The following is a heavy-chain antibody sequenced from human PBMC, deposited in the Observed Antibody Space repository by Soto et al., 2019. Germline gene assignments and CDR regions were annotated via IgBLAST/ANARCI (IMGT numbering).Heavy chain of an antibody. D-gene: IGHD3-3*01. J-gene: IGHJ3*02. V-gene: IGHV1-69*06. CDR1: GGVFMKYG. CDR3: ASTGEAPEGGESTSGDAFVI. Sequence: QVYLVQSGAEEKKPGSSVRVSCKASGGVFMKYGFSWVRQAPGQGLEWMGGILPISGTSNYAQRFQGRVTISVDKSTSTGYLEMRSLTSEDTALYFCASTGEAPEGGESTSGDAFVIWGQGTAVTVSP. CDR2: ILPISGTS.